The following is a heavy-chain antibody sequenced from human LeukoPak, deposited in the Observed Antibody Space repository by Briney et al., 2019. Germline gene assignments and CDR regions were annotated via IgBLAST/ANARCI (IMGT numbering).Heavy chain of an antibody. V-gene: IGHV3-21*01. CDR2: ISSSSSYI. CDR1: GFTFSSYS. J-gene: IGHJ4*02. CDR3: ARKYCSTTSCLFDY. Sequence: GGSLRLSCAASGFTFSSYSMNWVRQAPGKGLEWVSSISSSSSYIYYADSVKGRFTISRDNAKNSLYLQMNSLRAEDTAVYYCARKYCSTTSCLFDYWGQGTLVTVSS. D-gene: IGHD2-2*01.